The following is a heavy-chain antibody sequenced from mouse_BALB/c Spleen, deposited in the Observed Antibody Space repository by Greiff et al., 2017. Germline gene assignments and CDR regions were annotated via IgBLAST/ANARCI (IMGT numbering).Heavy chain of an antibody. Sequence: VQLKESGPELGKPGASVKISCKASGYSFTGYNMYWVKQSHRKSLEWIGYIDPYNGGTSYNQKFKGKATLTVDKSSSTAYMHLNSLTSEDSAIYCCARETYGSSLDYWGQGTTLTVSS. CDR3: ARETYGSSLDY. D-gene: IGHD1-1*01. J-gene: IGHJ2*01. CDR2: IDPYNGGT. V-gene: IGHV1S135*01. CDR1: GYSFTGYN.